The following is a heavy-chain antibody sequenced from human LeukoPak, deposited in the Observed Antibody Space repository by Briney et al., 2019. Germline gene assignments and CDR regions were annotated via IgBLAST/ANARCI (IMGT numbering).Heavy chain of an antibody. CDR3: ARGGTMTTGNYYYYMDV. J-gene: IGHJ6*03. D-gene: IGHD4-17*01. Sequence: SVKVSCKASGGTFSSYAISWVRQAPGQGLEWMGGIIPIFGTANYAQKFQGRVTITADKSTSTAYMELSSLRSEDTAVYYCARGGTMTTGNYYYYMDVWGKGTTVIISS. CDR2: IIPIFGTA. CDR1: GGTFSSYA. V-gene: IGHV1-69*06.